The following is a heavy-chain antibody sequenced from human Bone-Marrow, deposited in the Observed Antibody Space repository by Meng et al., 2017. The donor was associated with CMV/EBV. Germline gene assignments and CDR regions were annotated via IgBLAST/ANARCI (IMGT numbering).Heavy chain of an antibody. V-gene: IGHV3-30*02. D-gene: IGHD3-10*01. J-gene: IGHJ4*02. CDR1: GFTFSSYA. Sequence: GESLKISCAASGFTFSSYAMHWVRQAPGKGLEWVAFIRYDGSNKYYADSVKGRFTISRDNSKNTLYLQMNSLRAEDTAVYYCAKDSPERFRIYYGSGTPPASYWGQGTLVTVSS. CDR3: AKDSPERFRIYYGSGTPPASY. CDR2: IRYDGSNK.